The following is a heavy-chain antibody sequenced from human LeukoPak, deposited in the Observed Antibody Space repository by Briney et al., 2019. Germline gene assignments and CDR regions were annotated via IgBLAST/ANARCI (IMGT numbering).Heavy chain of an antibody. CDR2: IKSDGSST. CDR3: ARDVWYCSGGSCPGGAFDI. J-gene: IGHJ3*02. D-gene: IGHD2-15*01. V-gene: IGHV3-74*01. Sequence: GGSLRLACTASGFTFSNYWMNWVRQGQGKGLVWVSRIKSDGSSTTYADSVKGRFTVSRDNAKNTLYLQMNSLRAEDTAVYYCARDVWYCSGGSCPGGAFDIWGQGTMVTVSS. CDR1: GFTFSNYW.